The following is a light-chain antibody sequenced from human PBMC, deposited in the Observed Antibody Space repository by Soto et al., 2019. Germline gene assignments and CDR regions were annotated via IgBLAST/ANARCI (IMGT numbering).Light chain of an antibody. Sequence: DIQMTQSPSILSASVGDRVTITCRASQSISSWLAWYQQKPGKAPKLLISKASTLESGVPSRFRGGGSGTEFTLSISSLQPDDFAPYYCQQYNSDSWTFGQGTKVEIK. CDR2: KAS. J-gene: IGKJ1*01. CDR1: QSISSW. CDR3: QQYNSDSWT. V-gene: IGKV1-5*03.